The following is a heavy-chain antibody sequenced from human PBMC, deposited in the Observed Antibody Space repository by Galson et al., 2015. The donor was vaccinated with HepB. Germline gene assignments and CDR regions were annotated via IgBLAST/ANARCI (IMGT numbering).Heavy chain of an antibody. CDR2: IYSGGST. D-gene: IGHD6-13*01. CDR3: ARTRIAAAGVYYFDY. Sequence: SLRLSCAASGFTVSSNYMSWVRQAPGKGLEWVSVIYSGGSTYYADSVKGRFTISRDNSKNTLYLQMNSLRAEDTAVYYCARTRIAAAGVYYFDYWGQGTLVTVSS. J-gene: IGHJ4*02. V-gene: IGHV3-66*01. CDR1: GFTVSSNY.